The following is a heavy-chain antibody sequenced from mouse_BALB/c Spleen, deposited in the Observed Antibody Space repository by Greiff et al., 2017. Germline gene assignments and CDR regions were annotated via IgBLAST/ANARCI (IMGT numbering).Heavy chain of an antibody. CDR2: ISSGSSTI. D-gene: IGHD2-12*01. Sequence: EVKLVESGGGLVQPGGSRKLSCAASGFTFSSFGMHWVRQAPEKGLEWVAYISSGSSTIYYADTVKGRFTISRDNPKNTLFLQMTSLRSEDTAMYYCARSQLLYAMDYWGQGTSVTVSS. CDR3: ARSQLLYAMDY. V-gene: IGHV5-17*02. CDR1: GFTFSSFG. J-gene: IGHJ4*01.